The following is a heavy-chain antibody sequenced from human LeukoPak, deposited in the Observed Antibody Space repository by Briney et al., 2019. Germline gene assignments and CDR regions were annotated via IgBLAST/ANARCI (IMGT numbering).Heavy chain of an antibody. CDR1: GGSISSTNW. CDR3: SRESGAYSPFGY. V-gene: IGHV4-4*02. J-gene: IGHJ4*02. D-gene: IGHD1-26*01. CDR2: ISLSGLT. Sequence: PSGTPSPTCGVSGGSISSTNWWSWVRQPPGQGLEWIGEISLSGLTNYNPSLKSRVTMSLDKSKNHLSLNLTSVTAADTAVYYCSRESGAYSPFGYWGQGTLVTVSS.